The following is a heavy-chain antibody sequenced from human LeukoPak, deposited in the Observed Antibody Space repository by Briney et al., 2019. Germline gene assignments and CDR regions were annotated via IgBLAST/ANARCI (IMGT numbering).Heavy chain of an antibody. CDR3: AKEVRGDAFEI. Sequence: PGGSLRLSCVDSEFTSRSYDTRWVREAPGKGLEWVAVISYDGSNKDYADSVKDRFTISRDNTKNTLFLQMNSLRAEDTAVYYCAKEVRGDAFEIWGQGTMVTVSS. V-gene: IGHV3-30*18. J-gene: IGHJ3*02. D-gene: IGHD3-16*01. CDR1: EFTSRSYD. CDR2: ISYDGSNK.